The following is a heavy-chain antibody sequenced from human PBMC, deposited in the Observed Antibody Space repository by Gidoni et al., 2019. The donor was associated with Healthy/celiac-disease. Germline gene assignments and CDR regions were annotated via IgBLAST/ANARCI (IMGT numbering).Heavy chain of an antibody. J-gene: IGHJ5*02. CDR2: IYTSGST. CDR3: ARLMITFGGVIGWFDP. V-gene: IGHV4-61*02. D-gene: IGHD3-16*02. Sequence: QVQLQESGPGLVKPSQTLSLTCTVSGGSISSVSYYWSWIRQPAGKGLEWIGRIYTSGSTNYNPSIKSRVTISVETSKNQFSLKLSSVTAADTAVYYCARLMITFGGVIGWFDPWGQGTLVTVSS. CDR1: GGSISSVSYY.